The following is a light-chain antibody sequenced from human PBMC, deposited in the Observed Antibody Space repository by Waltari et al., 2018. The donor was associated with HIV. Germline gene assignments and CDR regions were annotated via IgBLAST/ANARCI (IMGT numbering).Light chain of an antibody. V-gene: IGLV3-21*02. CDR2: DDR. CDR1: NIGSKS. Sequence: SYVLTQPPSVAVAPGQTARLTCGGNNIGSKSVHWYQQKPGQAPVLVVYDDRDRPSGIPERFSGSNFGNTATLTISRVEAGDQADYYCHLWDRDTDHYVFGTGTKVTVL. J-gene: IGLJ1*01. CDR3: HLWDRDTDHYV.